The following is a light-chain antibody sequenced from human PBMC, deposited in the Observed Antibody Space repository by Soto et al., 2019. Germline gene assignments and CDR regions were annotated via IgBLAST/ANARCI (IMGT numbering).Light chain of an antibody. V-gene: IGKV3-11*01. CDR3: QQRSNWPPGYT. Sequence: EIVLTQSPATLSLSPGESATLSCRASQSVSSYLAWYQQKPGQAPRLLIYDAYNRATGIPARFSGSGSGTDLTLTISSLEPEDFAVYDCQQRSNWPPGYTFGQGTKLEIK. J-gene: IGKJ2*01. CDR1: QSVSSY. CDR2: DAY.